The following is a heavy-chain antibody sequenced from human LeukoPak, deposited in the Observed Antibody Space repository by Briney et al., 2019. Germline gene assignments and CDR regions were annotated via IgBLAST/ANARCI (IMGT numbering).Heavy chain of an antibody. CDR1: GYTFTAYY. CDR2: INPNTGDT. J-gene: IGHJ5*02. CDR3: GRENKSFDP. Sequence: APVKVSCKASGYTFTAYYVHWVRQAPGQGLEWIGWINPNTGDTNYAPKFQGRVTMIKDTSTNSAYMELNKLTSDDTAVYYCGRENKSFDPWGKGTLVTVSS. V-gene: IGHV1-2*02.